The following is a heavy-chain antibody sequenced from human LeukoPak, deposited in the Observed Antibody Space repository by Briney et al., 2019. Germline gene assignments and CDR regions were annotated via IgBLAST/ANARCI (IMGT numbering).Heavy chain of an antibody. J-gene: IGHJ4*02. Sequence: SETLSLTCAVYGGSFSGYYWSWIRQPPGKGLEWIGEINHSGSTNYNPSLKSRVTISVDTSKNQFSLKLSSVTAADTAVYYCARPARDYYGSGSYTPIWDYWGQGTLVTVSS. V-gene: IGHV4-34*01. CDR1: GGSFSGYY. CDR3: ARPARDYYGSGSYTPIWDY. CDR2: INHSGST. D-gene: IGHD3-10*01.